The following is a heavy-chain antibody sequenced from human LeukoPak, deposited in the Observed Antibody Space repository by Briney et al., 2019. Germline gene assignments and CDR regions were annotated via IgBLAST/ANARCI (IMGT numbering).Heavy chain of an antibody. CDR1: GGSISSSSYY. V-gene: IGHV4-61*05. D-gene: IGHD2-8*01. CDR2: IYYSGST. J-gene: IGHJ4*02. CDR3: ASHLPQYCTNGVCPDY. Sequence: KPSETLSLTCTVSGGSISSSSYYWGWIRQPPGKGLEWIGYIYYSGSTNYNPSLKSRVTISVDTSKNQFSLKLSSVTAADTAVYYCASHLPQYCTNGVCPDYWGQGTLVTVSS.